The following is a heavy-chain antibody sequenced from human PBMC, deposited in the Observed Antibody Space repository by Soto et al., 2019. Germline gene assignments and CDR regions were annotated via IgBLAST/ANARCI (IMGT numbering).Heavy chain of an antibody. D-gene: IGHD3-16*01. J-gene: IGHJ6*02. V-gene: IGHV3-30-3*01. CDR1: GFPFSSYA. CDR2: ISYDGSNK. CDR3: ARDEAMGDFGMDV. Sequence: GGSLRLSCAASGFPFSSYAMHCVRQAPGKGLEWVAVISYDGSNKYYADSVKGRFTISRDNSKNTLYLQMNSLRAEDTAVYYCARDEAMGDFGMDVWGQGTTVTVSS.